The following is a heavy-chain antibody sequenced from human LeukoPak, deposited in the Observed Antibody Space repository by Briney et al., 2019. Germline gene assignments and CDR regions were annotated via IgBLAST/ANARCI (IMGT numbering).Heavy chain of an antibody. Sequence: SSQTLSLTCTVSGGSISSGDYYWSWIRQPPGKGLEWIGYIYHSGSTYYNPSLKSRVTISVDTSKNQFSLKLSSVTAADTAVYYCARGFSRLYYYYYGMDVWGQGTTVTVSS. V-gene: IGHV4-30-4*01. J-gene: IGHJ6*02. D-gene: IGHD2/OR15-2a*01. CDR2: IYHSGST. CDR3: ARGFSRLYYYYYGMDV. CDR1: GGSISSGDYY.